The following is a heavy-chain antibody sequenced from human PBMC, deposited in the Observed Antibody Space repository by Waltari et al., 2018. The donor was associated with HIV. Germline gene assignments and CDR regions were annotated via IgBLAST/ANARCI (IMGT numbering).Heavy chain of an antibody. CDR2: ISSSSSTI. V-gene: IGHV3-48*04. Sequence: EVQLVESGGGLVQPGGSLRLSCAASGFTFSSYSMNWVRQAPGKGLEWVSYISSSSSTIYYADSVKGRFTISRDNAKNSLYLQMNSLRAEDTAVYYCARGERLTVATINWFDPWGQGTLVTVSS. CDR3: ARGERLTVATINWFDP. D-gene: IGHD5-12*01. CDR1: GFTFSSYS. J-gene: IGHJ5*02.